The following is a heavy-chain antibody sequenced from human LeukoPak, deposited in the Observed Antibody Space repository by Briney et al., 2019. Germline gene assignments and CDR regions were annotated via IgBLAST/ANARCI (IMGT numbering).Heavy chain of an antibody. CDR1: GGSFSGYY. Sequence: SETLSLTCAVYGGSFSGYYWSWIRQPPGKGLEWIGEINHSGSTNYNPSLKSRVTISVDTSKNQFSLKLSSVTAADTAVYYCARRITGLYYFDYWGQGTLVTVSS. D-gene: IGHD1-14*01. V-gene: IGHV4-34*01. CDR3: ARRITGLYYFDY. J-gene: IGHJ4*02. CDR2: INHSGST.